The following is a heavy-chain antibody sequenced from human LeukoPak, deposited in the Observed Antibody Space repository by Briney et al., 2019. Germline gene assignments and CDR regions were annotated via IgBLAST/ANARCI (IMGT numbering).Heavy chain of an antibody. V-gene: IGHV4-34*01. Sequence: SETLPLTCAVYGGSFSGFYWTWIRQPPGKGLEWIGEINYGGRTNYSPSLKSRVTISIDTSKDQFSLRLSSLTAADTGLYFCVRGSSYASHRYDPGFFGPWGQGTLVTVSS. CDR1: GGSFSGFY. J-gene: IGHJ5*02. D-gene: IGHD6-6*01. CDR3: VRGSSYASHRYDPGFFGP. CDR2: INYGGRT.